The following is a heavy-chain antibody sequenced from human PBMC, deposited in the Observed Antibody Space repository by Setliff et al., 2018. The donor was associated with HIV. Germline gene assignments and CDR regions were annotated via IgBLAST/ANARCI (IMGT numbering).Heavy chain of an antibody. J-gene: IGHJ4*02. Sequence: LSLTCAVYGGSFTGYFWSWIRQSPGKGLEWIGEINDSGDTNYNPSLKSRVTTSVVTSKNQFSLRLTSVTAADTGVYYCARGGLRQWNGFWGQGTLVTVSS. CDR2: INDSGDT. V-gene: IGHV4-34*01. D-gene: IGHD3-3*01. CDR1: GGSFTGYF. CDR3: ARGGLRQWNGF.